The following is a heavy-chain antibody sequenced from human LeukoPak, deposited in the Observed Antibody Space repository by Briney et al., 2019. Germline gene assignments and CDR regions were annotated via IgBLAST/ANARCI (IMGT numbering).Heavy chain of an antibody. J-gene: IGHJ4*02. CDR3: ARGISADHGAY. CDR2: IRQNGSEN. V-gene: IGHV3-7*04. D-gene: IGHD6-25*01. CDR1: RFTISSYW. Sequence: PGGSLRLSCVGSRFTISSYWMTWVRQAPGKAPEWVANIRQNGSENYSVDSVQGRFTVSRDNANTSLYLQMNSLRAADTAVYYCARGISADHGAYWGQGTRVTVSS.